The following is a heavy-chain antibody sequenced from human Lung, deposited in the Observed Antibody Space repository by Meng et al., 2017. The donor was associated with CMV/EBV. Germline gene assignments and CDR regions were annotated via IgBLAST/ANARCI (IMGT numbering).Heavy chain of an antibody. CDR1: GYTFTGYY. CDR2: INPNSGGT. D-gene: IGHD6-13*01. V-gene: IGHV1-2*02. J-gene: IGHJ4*02. CDR3: AREARAAGTDENCDY. Sequence: ASVKVSCKASGYTFTGYYMHWVRQAPGQGLEWMGWINPNSGGTNYAQKFQGRVTMTRDTSISTTYMELSRLRSDDTAVYYCAREARAAGTDENCDYWGQGTXVTVSS.